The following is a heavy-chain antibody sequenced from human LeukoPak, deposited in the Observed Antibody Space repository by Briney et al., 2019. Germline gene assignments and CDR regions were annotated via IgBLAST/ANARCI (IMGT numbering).Heavy chain of an antibody. CDR3: ARRLVVDTSSDAFDV. J-gene: IGHJ3*01. V-gene: IGHV3-30*04. D-gene: IGHD2-15*01. CDR2: ISFDGNSQ. CDR1: GFTFSRYA. Sequence: GGSLRLSCSASGFTFSRYAMHWVRQAPGKGLEWVALISFDGNSQVYADSVKGRFTVSRDNARNTLSLQINSLRPDDTAVFYCARRLVVDTSSDAFDVWGQGTVVTVSS.